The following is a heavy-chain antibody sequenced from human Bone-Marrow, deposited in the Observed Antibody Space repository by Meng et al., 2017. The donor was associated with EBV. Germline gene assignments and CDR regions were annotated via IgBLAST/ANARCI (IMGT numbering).Heavy chain of an antibody. CDR1: GGSISSSNW. Sequence: AELQGSGPGLVKPSGTLSPTCAVLGGSISSSNWWSWVRQPPGKGLEWIGEIYHSGSTNYNPSLKSRVTISVDKSKNQFSLKLSSVTAADTAVYYCARDQGYYDSRGFDYWGQGTLVTVSS. D-gene: IGHD3-22*01. J-gene: IGHJ4*02. V-gene: IGHV4-4*02. CDR2: IYHSGST. CDR3: ARDQGYYDSRGFDY.